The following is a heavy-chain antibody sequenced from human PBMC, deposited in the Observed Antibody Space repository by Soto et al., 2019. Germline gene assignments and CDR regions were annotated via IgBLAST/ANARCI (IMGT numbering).Heavy chain of an antibody. V-gene: IGHV3-48*02. CDR3: ARDPYQWESSCWFANWFDP. Sequence: EVQLVESGGGLVQPGGSLRLSCAASGFTFSNYGMNWVRQAPGKGLEWISYSSPSSTTKFHADSVKGLFTISRDNAKNSLYLQMNSLRDEDTAVYYCARDPYQWESSCWFANWFDPWGQGTLVIVSS. CDR2: SSPSSTTK. CDR1: GFTFSNYG. J-gene: IGHJ5*02. D-gene: IGHD6-19*01.